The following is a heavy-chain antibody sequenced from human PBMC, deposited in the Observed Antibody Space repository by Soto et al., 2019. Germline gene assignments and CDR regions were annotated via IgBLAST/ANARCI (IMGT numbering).Heavy chain of an antibody. Sequence: EVQLVQSGAEVKKPGESLTISCQGSGNSFTNTWISWVRQTPGKGLEWMGRIDPVDSYTYYSPSFKGHVTITVDKSTTPAYLHWSSLKASDTAMYYCARRSCAGTSCFFDYWGQGTLVAVSA. D-gene: IGHD1-1*01. V-gene: IGHV5-10-1*01. CDR2: IDPVDSYT. CDR1: GNSFTNTW. CDR3: ARRSCAGTSCFFDY. J-gene: IGHJ4*02.